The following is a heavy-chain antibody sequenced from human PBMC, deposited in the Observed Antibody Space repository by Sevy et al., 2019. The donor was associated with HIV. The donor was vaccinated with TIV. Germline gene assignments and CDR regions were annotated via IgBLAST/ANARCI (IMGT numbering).Heavy chain of an antibody. V-gene: IGHV1-2*02. CDR1: GYTFTGNY. D-gene: IGHD3-3*01. CDR2: INTNSGDTGT. J-gene: IGHJ4*02. Sequence: ASVKVSCKTSGYTFTGNYIHWVRQAPGQGLEWMGWINTNSGDTGTKYAQKFQGRVTMTSARSINTIYMDVIRLSPDDTAVYYCARGGYDLSSGYSAPYFDYWGQGTLVTVSS. CDR3: ARGGYDLSSGYSAPYFDY.